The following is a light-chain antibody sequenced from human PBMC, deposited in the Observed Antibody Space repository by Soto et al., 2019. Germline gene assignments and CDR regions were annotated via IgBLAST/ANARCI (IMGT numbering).Light chain of an antibody. Sequence: QSALTQPASVSGSPGQSITISCTGSSSDVGGYNYVSWYQHHPGKAPKLMIYEVSKRPSGVSNRFSGSKSDNTASLTISGLQSEDEADYYCSSYTSSSTVVFGGGTKVTVL. J-gene: IGLJ3*02. V-gene: IGLV2-14*01. CDR1: SSDVGGYNY. CDR2: EVS. CDR3: SSYTSSSTVV.